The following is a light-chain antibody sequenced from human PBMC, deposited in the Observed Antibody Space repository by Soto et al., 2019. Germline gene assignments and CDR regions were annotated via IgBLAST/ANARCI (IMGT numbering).Light chain of an antibody. CDR1: QGLSNY. CDR3: QQHKTYVT. Sequence: IQLTQSPSSLSASVGDRVTITCRASQGLSNYFAWYQQKPGKTPRLLIYDATTLQSGVPSRFSGSGSGTVFPATNSSLPPEYLAYYYCQQHKTYVTFGQGTRLEIK. CDR2: DAT. J-gene: IGKJ5*01. V-gene: IGKV1-9*01.